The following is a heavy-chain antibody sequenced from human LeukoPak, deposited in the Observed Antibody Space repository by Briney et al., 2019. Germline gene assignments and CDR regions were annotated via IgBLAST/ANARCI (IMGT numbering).Heavy chain of an antibody. D-gene: IGHD3-22*01. CDR1: GGSISSSSYY. Sequence: SETLSLTCTVSGGSISSSSYYWGWVRQPPGKGLEWNGSIYYSGSTYYNPSLKSRVTISVDTSKNQFSLKLSSVTAADTAVYYCARLAYDSSAEDYYYYMDVWGKGTTVTVSS. CDR2: IYYSGST. CDR3: ARLAYDSSAEDYYYYMDV. V-gene: IGHV4-39*01. J-gene: IGHJ6*03.